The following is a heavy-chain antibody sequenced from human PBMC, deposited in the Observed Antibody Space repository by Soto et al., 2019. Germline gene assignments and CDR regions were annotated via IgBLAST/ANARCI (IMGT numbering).Heavy chain of an antibody. CDR3: ARDSPAGTGWFDP. CDR1: GGSISSGGYY. D-gene: IGHD6-13*01. CDR2: FYFSGST. Sequence: QVQLQESGPGLVKPSQTLSLTCTVSGGSISSGGYYWSWIRQHPGKGLEWIGYFYFSGSTYYNPSLKSRVTISGDTSKNQFSLRLSSVTAADTAVYYCARDSPAGTGWFDPWGQGTLVTVSS. J-gene: IGHJ5*02. V-gene: IGHV4-31*03.